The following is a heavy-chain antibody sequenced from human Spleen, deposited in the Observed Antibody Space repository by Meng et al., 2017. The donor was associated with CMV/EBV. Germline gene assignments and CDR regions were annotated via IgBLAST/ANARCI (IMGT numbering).Heavy chain of an antibody. J-gene: IGHJ4*02. CDR2: ISYDGSNK. V-gene: IGHV3-30-3*01. Sequence: QVQLVESAGGVFQPSRSLRLSCAASGFTFSSDAMHWVRQAPSKGLGWVAVISYDGSNKYYPDSVKGRFTIPRANSKNTLYLQMNSLRAEDTAVYYCAREGMDSGKDYWGQGTLVTVSS. D-gene: IGHD6-19*01. CDR1: GFTFSSDA. CDR3: AREGMDSGKDY.